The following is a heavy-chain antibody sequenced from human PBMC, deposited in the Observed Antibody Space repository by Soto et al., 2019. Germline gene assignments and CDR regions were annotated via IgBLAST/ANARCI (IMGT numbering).Heavy chain of an antibody. Sequence: EVQLVESGGGLIQPGGSLRLSCAASGFPVSSNYMSWVRQAPGKGLEWVSVIYSGGSTYYADSVKGRFTISRENYKNTLYLQMNSLRAEDTAVYYCARGGSGTVANYYGMDVWGQGTTVTVSS. V-gene: IGHV3-53*01. CDR2: IYSGGST. J-gene: IGHJ6*02. CDR1: GFPVSSNY. D-gene: IGHD3-10*01. CDR3: ARGGSGTVANYYGMDV.